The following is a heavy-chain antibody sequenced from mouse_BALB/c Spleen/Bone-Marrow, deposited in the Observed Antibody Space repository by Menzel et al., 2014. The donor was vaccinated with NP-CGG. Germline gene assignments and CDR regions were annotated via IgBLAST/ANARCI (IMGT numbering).Heavy chain of an antibody. V-gene: IGHV7-3*02. CDR3: TRDMGLLRFDY. D-gene: IGHD1-1*01. J-gene: IGHJ2*01. CDR1: GFTFTDYY. CDR2: IRNKPNGYTT. Sequence: EVQGVESGGGLVQPGGSLRLSCATSGFTFTDYYMSWVRQPPGKALEWLGFIRNKPNGYTTEYSASVKGRFTISRDNSQSILYLQMNTLRVVDSATYYCTRDMGLLRFDYWGQGTTLTVSS.